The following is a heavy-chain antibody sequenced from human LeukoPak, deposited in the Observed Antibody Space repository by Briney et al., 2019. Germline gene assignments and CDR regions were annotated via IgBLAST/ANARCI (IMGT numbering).Heavy chain of an antibody. CDR3: ARNYCSSTSFYPWFDP. J-gene: IGHJ5*02. Sequence: ASVKVSCKASRYTFTSYGLSWVRQAPGQGLEWMGWISAYNGNTNYAQKLQGRVTMTTDTSTSTAYMELRSLRSDDTAVYYCARNYCSSTSFYPWFDPWGQGTLVTVSS. CDR1: RYTFTSYG. V-gene: IGHV1-18*04. CDR2: ISAYNGNT. D-gene: IGHD2-2*01.